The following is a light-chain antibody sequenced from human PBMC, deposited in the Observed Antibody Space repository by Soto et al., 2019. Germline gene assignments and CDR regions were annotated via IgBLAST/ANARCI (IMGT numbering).Light chain of an antibody. J-gene: IGLJ3*02. Sequence: QSALTQPPSVSAAPGQKVTISCSGSSSNIGNNYVSWYQQIPGTAPKLLIYDNDERPSGIPDRFSGSKSGTSATLGITGLQTGDEADYYCGTWDSSLSAGVFGGGTKLTVL. CDR1: SSNIGNNY. CDR2: DND. V-gene: IGLV1-51*01. CDR3: GTWDSSLSAGV.